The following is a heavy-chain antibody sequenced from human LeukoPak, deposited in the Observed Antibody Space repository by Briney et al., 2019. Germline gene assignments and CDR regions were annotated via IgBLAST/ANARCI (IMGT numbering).Heavy chain of an antibody. D-gene: IGHD1-14*01. Sequence: GGSLRLSCAASGFTFSNYWMHWVRQAPGKGLVWVSRLKPDGSRTDYADSVKGRFTISRDNAKNTLYLQMNSLRAEDTAVYYCAKDSPDYYYYYYYMDVWGKGTTVTVSS. V-gene: IGHV3-74*01. J-gene: IGHJ6*03. CDR3: AKDSPDYYYYYYYMDV. CDR1: GFTFSNYW. CDR2: LKPDGSRT.